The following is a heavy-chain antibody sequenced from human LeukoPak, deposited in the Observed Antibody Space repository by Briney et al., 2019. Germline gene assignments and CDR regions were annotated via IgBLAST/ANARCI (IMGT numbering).Heavy chain of an antibody. CDR1: GGSISSYY. CDR3: ARDASSIYVGAVFDY. CDR2: IYTSGST. V-gene: IGHV4-4*07. Sequence: SETLSLTCAVSGGSISSYYWSWIRQPAGKGLEWIGRIYTSGSTNYNPSLKSRVTMSVDTSKNQFSLKPSSVTAADTAVYYCARDASSIYVGAVFDYWGQGTLVTVSS. J-gene: IGHJ4*02. D-gene: IGHD1-26*01.